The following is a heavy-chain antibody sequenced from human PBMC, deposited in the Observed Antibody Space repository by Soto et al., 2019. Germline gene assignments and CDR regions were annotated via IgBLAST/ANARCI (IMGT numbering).Heavy chain of an antibody. CDR3: ARDAPTIAAQDDY. V-gene: IGHV1-18*01. Sequence: QVQLVQSGAEVKKPGASVKVSCKASGYTFTSYGISWVRQAPGQGLEWMGWISAYNGNTNYAQKLQGRVTMTSDTATNTAYMEPRSLRSDDTAVYYCARDAPTIAAQDDYWGQGTLVTVSS. CDR1: GYTFTSYG. J-gene: IGHJ4*02. CDR2: ISAYNGNT. D-gene: IGHD6-13*01.